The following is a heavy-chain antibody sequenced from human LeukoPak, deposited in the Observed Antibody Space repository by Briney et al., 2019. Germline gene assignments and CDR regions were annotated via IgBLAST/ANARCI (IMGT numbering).Heavy chain of an antibody. CDR3: ASGRMAVGYYYDSSGYYGYFDY. V-gene: IGHV3-30-3*01. Sequence: GGSLRLSCAASGFTFSSYAMHWVRQAPGKGLEWVAVISYDESNKYYADSVKGRFTIYRDNSKNTLYLQMNRLSAEDTAVYYCASGRMAVGYYYDSSGYYGYFDYWGQGTLVNVSS. J-gene: IGHJ4*02. D-gene: IGHD3-22*01. CDR2: ISYDESNK. CDR1: GFTFSSYA.